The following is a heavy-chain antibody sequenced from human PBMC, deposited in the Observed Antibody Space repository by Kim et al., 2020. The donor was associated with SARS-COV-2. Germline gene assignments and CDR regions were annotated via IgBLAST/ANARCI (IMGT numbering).Heavy chain of an antibody. D-gene: IGHD3-10*01. CDR2: ISGSGSST. V-gene: IGHV3-23*01. CDR1: GFTFSSYA. Sequence: GGSLRLSCAASGFTFSSYAMSWVRQAPGKGLEWVSGISGSGSSTYYADSVKGRFTISRDNSKNTLYLQMNSLRAEDTAVYYCAKDLQWGSRGQGGYYGYTGAIDSWGQGTRVTVSS. J-gene: IGHJ3*02. CDR3: AKDLQWGSRGQGGYYGYTGAIDS.